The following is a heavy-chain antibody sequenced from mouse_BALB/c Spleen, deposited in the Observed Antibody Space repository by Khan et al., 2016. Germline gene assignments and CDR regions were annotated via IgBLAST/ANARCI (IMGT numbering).Heavy chain of an antibody. J-gene: IGHJ3*01. V-gene: IGHV1S56*01. CDR2: IYPGNVNT. D-gene: IGHD2-14*01. CDR3: ARNYYGYDEGLAY. Sequence: QVQLQQSGPELVKPGASVRISCKASGYTFTSYYIHWVKQRPGQGLEWIGWIYPGNVNTKYNEKFKGKATLTADKSSSTAYMQLSSLTSEDSAVSFCARNYYGYDEGLAYWGQGTLVTVSA. CDR1: GYTFTSYY.